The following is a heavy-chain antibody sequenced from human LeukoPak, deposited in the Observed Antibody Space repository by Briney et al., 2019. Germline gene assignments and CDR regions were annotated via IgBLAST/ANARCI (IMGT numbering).Heavy chain of an antibody. Sequence: ASVKVSCTASGYTFTSYGISWVRQAPGQGLEWMGWISAYNGNTNYAQKLQGRVTMTRDTSTSTVYMELSSLRSEDTAVYYCARGGLLQKYNCFDPWGQGTLVTVSS. CDR3: ARGGLLQKYNCFDP. V-gene: IGHV1-18*01. CDR2: ISAYNGNT. J-gene: IGHJ5*02. D-gene: IGHD3-10*01. CDR1: GYTFTSYG.